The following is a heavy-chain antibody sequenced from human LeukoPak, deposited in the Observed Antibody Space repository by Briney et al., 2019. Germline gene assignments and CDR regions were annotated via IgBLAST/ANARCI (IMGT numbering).Heavy chain of an antibody. Sequence: SETLSLTCTVSGGSISSYYWSWIRQPPGKGLEWIGYIHYSVSTNYNPSLKSRVTISVDMSKNQFSLKLSSVTAADTAVYYCARQHVEYSSSSDPYYFDYWGQGTLVTVSS. V-gene: IGHV4-59*01. CDR3: ARQHVEYSSSSDPYYFDY. CDR1: GGSISSYY. D-gene: IGHD6-6*01. J-gene: IGHJ4*02. CDR2: IHYSVST.